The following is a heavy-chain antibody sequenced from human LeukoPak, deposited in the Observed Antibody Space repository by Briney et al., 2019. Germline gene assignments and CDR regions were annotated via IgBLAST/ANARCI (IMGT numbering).Heavy chain of an antibody. J-gene: IGHJ6*03. D-gene: IGHD1-7*01. CDR3: ARHNWNYGGPYYYYYYMDV. CDR1: GVSISSYY. Sequence: PSETLSLTCTVSGVSISSYYWSWIRQPPGKGLEGIGWIYYIGSTNYNPSLKSRVTISVDTSKNQFSLKLSSVTAADTAVYYCARHNWNYGGPYYYYYYMDVWGKGTTVTVSS. V-gene: IGHV4-59*01. CDR2: IYYIGST.